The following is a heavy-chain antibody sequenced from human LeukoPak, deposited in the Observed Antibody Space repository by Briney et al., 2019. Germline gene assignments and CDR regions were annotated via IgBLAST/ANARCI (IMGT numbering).Heavy chain of an antibody. CDR3: ARGNLWFGELVY. Sequence: GGSLRLSCAASGFTFSSYAMHWVRQAPGKGLEWVAVISYDGSNKYYADSVKGRFTISRDDAKNSLYLQMNSLRAEDTAVYYCARGNLWFGELVYWGQGTLITVSS. D-gene: IGHD3-10*01. CDR2: ISYDGSNK. V-gene: IGHV3-30*04. CDR1: GFTFSSYA. J-gene: IGHJ4*02.